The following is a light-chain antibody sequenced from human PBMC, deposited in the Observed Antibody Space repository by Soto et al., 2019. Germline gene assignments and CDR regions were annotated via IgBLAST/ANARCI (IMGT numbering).Light chain of an antibody. CDR1: SSDVGGYDY. Sequence: QSALTQPPSASGSPGQSVTISCTGTSSDVGGYDYVSWYQQYPGKTPKLMIFEVTKRPSGVPDRFSGSKSGNTASLTISGPQAEDEADYYYLSYAGTAYVFGTGTKLTVL. J-gene: IGLJ1*01. CDR3: LSYAGTAYV. V-gene: IGLV2-8*01. CDR2: EVT.